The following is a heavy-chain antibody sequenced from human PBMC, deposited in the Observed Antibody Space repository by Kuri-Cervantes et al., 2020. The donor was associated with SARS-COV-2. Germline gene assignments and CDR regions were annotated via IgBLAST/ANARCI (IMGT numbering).Heavy chain of an antibody. D-gene: IGHD3-22*01. J-gene: IGHJ4*02. Sequence: ASVKVSCKASGYTFTGYYMHWVRQAPGQGLEWMGWINPNSGGTNYAQKFQGRVTMTRDTSISTAYMELSRLRSDDTAVYYCARDLDVIVVITPLGYWGQGTLVTVSS. CDR3: ARDLDVIVVITPLGY. CDR2: INPNSGGT. CDR1: GYTFTGYY. V-gene: IGHV1-2*02.